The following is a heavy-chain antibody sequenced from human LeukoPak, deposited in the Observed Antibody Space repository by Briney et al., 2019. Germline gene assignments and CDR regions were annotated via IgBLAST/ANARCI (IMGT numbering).Heavy chain of an antibody. V-gene: IGHV3-7*01. Sequence: GGSLRLSCAASGFTFSSYEMNWVRQAPGKGLEWVANIKQDGSEKYYVDSVKGRFTISRDNAKNSLYLQMNSLRAEDTAVYYCARDHHRRLYDSQARDTFDIWGQGTMVTVSS. CDR3: ARDHHRRLYDSQARDTFDI. CDR1: GFTFSSYE. D-gene: IGHD3-22*01. CDR2: IKQDGSEK. J-gene: IGHJ3*02.